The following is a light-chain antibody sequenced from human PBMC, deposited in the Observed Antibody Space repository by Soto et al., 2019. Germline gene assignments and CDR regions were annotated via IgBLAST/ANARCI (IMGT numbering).Light chain of an antibody. V-gene: IGKV1-39*01. CDR1: QSIGNY. Sequence: DMQMTQSPSSLSASVGDRVTISCRASQSIGNYLNWYQQEPRKAPKLLIYAASSLQSGVPSRFSGSGSGTHFSLTIISLQPEDFATYYCQQSSITPHTFGGGTKVEI. J-gene: IGKJ4*01. CDR2: AAS. CDR3: QQSSITPHT.